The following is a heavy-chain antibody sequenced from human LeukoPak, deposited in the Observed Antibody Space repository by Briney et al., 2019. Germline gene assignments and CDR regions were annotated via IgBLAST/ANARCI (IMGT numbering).Heavy chain of an antibody. CDR1: AYSINNGYY. J-gene: IGHJ3*01. CDR3: ARFGIVGTTDVFDL. D-gene: IGHD1-26*01. CDR2: IYHSGGA. Sequence: SETLSLTCTVSAYSINNGYYWAWIRQPPGKGLECIGSIYHSGGAYYSPSLKSRVTISVDTSKNQLSLKLRSVTAADTAVYYCARFGIVGTTDVFDLWGQGTAVTVSS. V-gene: IGHV4-38-2*02.